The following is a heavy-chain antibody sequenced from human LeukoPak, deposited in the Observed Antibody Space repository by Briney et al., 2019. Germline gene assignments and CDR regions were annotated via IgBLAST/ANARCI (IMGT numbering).Heavy chain of an antibody. J-gene: IGHJ4*02. D-gene: IGHD1-26*01. CDR3: AKVGGRWELLGYFDY. CDR1: GFTFSSFG. CDR2: ISSTGGTA. V-gene: IGHV3-23*01. Sequence: GGSLRLSCAASGFTFSSFGMSWVRQAPGKGLEWVSAISSTGGTAYYADSVKGRFTISRDNSKNTLYLQMNSLRAEDTAIYSCAKVGGRWELLGYFDYWGQGTLVTVSS.